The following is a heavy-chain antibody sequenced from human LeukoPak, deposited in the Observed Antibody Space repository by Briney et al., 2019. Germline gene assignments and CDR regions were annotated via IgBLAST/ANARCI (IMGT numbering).Heavy chain of an antibody. D-gene: IGHD3-16*02. CDR1: GGSFSGYY. Sequence: SETLSLTCAVYGGSFSGYYRSWIRQPPGKGLEWIGEINHSGSTNYNPSLKSRVTISVDTSKNQFSLKLSSVTAADTAVYYCARGLRDYVWGSYRSNDFDYWGQGTLVTVSS. CDR3: ARGLRDYVWGSYRSNDFDY. J-gene: IGHJ4*02. V-gene: IGHV4-34*01. CDR2: INHSGST.